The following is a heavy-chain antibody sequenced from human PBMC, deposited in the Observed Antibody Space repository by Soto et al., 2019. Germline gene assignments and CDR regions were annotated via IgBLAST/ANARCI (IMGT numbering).Heavy chain of an antibody. V-gene: IGHV3-30-3*01. J-gene: IGHJ4*02. CDR2: ISYDGSNK. D-gene: IGHD6-19*01. CDR3: ASGQWKRSGGWCFDY. CDR1: GFTFSSYA. Sequence: QVQLVESGGGVVQPGRSLRLSCAASGFTFSSYAMHWVRQAPGKGLEWVAVISYDGSNKYYADSVKGRFTISRDNSKNPLYLQRNSLRAEDTAVYYGASGQWKRSGGWCFDYWGQGTLVTVSS.